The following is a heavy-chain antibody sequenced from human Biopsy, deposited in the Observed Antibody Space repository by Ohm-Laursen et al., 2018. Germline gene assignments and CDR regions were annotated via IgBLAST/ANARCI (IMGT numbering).Heavy chain of an antibody. CDR1: SGSIRTGDYY. Sequence: SQTLSLTCTVSSGSIRTGDYYWTWIRQQPGKGLEWIGSIYYSGNTKYNPSLQSRLSMSVDTSKDQFSLKLSSVTAADTAMYYCASVVLGPTNDAFDLWGQGTMVVVSS. CDR3: ASVVLGPTNDAFDL. D-gene: IGHD3-22*01. J-gene: IGHJ3*01. V-gene: IGHV4-31*03. CDR2: IYYSGNT.